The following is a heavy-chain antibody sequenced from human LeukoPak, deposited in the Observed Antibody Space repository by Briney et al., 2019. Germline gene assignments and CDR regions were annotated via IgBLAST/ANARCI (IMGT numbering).Heavy chain of an antibody. CDR1: GFTFSSYW. V-gene: IGHV3-74*01. D-gene: IGHD3-22*01. J-gene: IGHJ4*02. CDR3: ARDQYYYDSSGYYSSYYFDY. Sequence: GGSLRLSCAAPGFTFSSYWMHWVRQAPGKGLVWVSRINSDGSSTSYADSVKGRFTISRDNAKNTLYLQMNSLRAEDTAVYYCARDQYYYDSSGYYSSYYFDYWGQGTLVTVSS. CDR2: INSDGSST.